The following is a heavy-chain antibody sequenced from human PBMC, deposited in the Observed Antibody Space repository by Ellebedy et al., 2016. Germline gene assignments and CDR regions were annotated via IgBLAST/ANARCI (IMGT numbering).Heavy chain of an antibody. V-gene: IGHV3-11*01. CDR2: ISSSGSTI. CDR1: GFTFSDYY. CDR3: ARGGSGAQLPPLGAFDI. Sequence: GESLKISXAASGFTFSDYYMSWIRQAPGKGLEWVSYISSSGSTIYYADSVKGRFTISRDNAKNSLYLQMNSLRAEDTAVYYCARGGSGAQLPPLGAFDIWGQGTMVTVSS. D-gene: IGHD2-2*01. J-gene: IGHJ3*02.